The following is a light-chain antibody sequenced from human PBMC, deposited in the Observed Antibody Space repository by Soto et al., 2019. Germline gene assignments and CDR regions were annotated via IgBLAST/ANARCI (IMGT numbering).Light chain of an antibody. CDR3: CSYTSSTNYV. Sequence: QSALTQPASVSGSPGQSITISCTGTSSDISIYNYVYWYQQHPGKAPKRIIYEVSNRPSGISNRLSGAKSGNTASLTISGLQVVDEADYYCCSYTSSTNYVFGAGTKVTVL. CDR2: EVS. J-gene: IGLJ1*01. V-gene: IGLV2-14*01. CDR1: SSDISIYNY.